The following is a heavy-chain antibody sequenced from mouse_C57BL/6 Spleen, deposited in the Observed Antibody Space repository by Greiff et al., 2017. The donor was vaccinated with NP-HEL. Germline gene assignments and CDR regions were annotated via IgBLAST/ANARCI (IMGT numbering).Heavy chain of an antibody. Sequence: QVQLQQPGAELVKPGASVKLSCKASGYTFTSYWMHWVKQRPGQGLEWIGMIHPNSGSTNYNEKFKSKATLTVDKSSSTAYMQLSSLTSEVSAVYYCARGRIYYGSSLYYYAMDYWGQGTSVTVSS. D-gene: IGHD1-1*01. CDR2: IHPNSGST. V-gene: IGHV1-64*01. J-gene: IGHJ4*01. CDR3: ARGRIYYGSSLYYYAMDY. CDR1: GYTFTSYW.